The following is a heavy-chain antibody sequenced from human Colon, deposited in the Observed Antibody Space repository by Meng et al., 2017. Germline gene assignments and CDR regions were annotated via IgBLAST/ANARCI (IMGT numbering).Heavy chain of an antibody. Sequence: LEQSCQRLVTPPQTPPVTGAIAGDSVASNSAAWNWIRHSRSRGLEWLRRTYYRSKWYNDYAVSVKSRITINPDTSKNQFSLQLNSVTPDDTAVYYCARDSSSSAYSPFDYWGQGTLVTVSS. CDR3: ARDSSSSAYSPFDY. CDR1: GDSVASNSAA. V-gene: IGHV6-1*01. J-gene: IGHJ4*02. CDR2: TYYRSKWYN. D-gene: IGHD3-22*01.